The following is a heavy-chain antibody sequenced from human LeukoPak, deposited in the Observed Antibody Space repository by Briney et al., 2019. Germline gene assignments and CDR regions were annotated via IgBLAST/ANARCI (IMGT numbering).Heavy chain of an antibody. V-gene: IGHV4-34*01. J-gene: IGHJ4*02. CDR2: INHSGST. Sequence: SETLSLTCAVYGGSFSGYYWSWIRQPPGKGLEWIGEINHSGSTNYSPSLKSRVTISVDTSKNQFSLKLSSVTAADTAVYYCARECSSTSCYLGGLDYWGQGTLVTVSS. CDR3: ARECSSTSCYLGGLDY. CDR1: GGSFSGYY. D-gene: IGHD2-2*01.